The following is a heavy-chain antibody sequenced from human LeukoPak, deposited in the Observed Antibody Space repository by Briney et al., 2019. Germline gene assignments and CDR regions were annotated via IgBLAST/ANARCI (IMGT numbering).Heavy chain of an antibody. D-gene: IGHD5-24*01. CDR2: IYYSGST. J-gene: IGHJ4*02. V-gene: IGHV4-59*01. CDR1: GGSISSYY. Sequence: SETLSPTCTVSGGSISSYYWSWIRQPPGKGLEWIGYIYYSGSTNYNPSLKSRVTISVDTSKNQFSLKLSSVTAADTAVYYCASLRRDGYNYLYYFDYWGQGTLVTVSS. CDR3: ASLRRDGYNYLYYFDY.